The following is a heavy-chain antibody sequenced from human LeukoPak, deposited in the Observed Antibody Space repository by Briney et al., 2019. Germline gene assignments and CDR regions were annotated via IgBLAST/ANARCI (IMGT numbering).Heavy chain of an antibody. D-gene: IGHD4-23*01. CDR3: ASGRYYGGSSYWYFDL. V-gene: IGHV1-69*05. CDR2: IIPIFGTA. CDR1: GGTVISYA. Sequence: SVKVSCKASGGTVISYAISWVRQAPGQGLEWMGGIIPIFGTANYAQKFQGRVTITTDESTSTAYMELSSLRSEDTAVYYCASGRYYGGSSYWYFDLWGRGTLVTVSS. J-gene: IGHJ2*01.